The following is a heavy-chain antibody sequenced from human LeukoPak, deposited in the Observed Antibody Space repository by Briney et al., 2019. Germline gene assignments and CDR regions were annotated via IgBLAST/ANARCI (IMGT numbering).Heavy chain of an antibody. Sequence: ASVKVSCKASGGTFSSYAISWVRQAPGQGLEWMGVFIRIFGTANYAHKFQGRVTITTDESTSTAYMELSSLRSEDTAVYYCARHFWSGYYRDYWGQGTLVTVSS. V-gene: IGHV1-69*05. D-gene: IGHD3-3*02. J-gene: IGHJ4*02. CDR1: GGTFSSYA. CDR3: ARHFWSGYYRDY. CDR2: FIRIFGTA.